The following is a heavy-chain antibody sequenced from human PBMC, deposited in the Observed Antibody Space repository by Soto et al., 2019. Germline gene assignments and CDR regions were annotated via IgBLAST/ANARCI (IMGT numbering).Heavy chain of an antibody. J-gene: IGHJ4*02. D-gene: IGHD3-10*02. CDR2: ISSSSSYI. V-gene: IGHV3-21*01. CDR3: AREFRCSGRYYKVED. CDR1: GFTFSSYS. Sequence: PGGSLRLSCAASGFTFSSYSMNWVRQAPGKGLEWVSSISSSSSYIYYADSVKGRFTISRDNAKNSLYLQMNSLRAEDTAVYYCAREFRCSGRYYKVEDWGQGTLVTVSA.